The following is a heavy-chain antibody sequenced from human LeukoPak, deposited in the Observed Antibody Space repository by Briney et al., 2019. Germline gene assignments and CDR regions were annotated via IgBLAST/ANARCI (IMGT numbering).Heavy chain of an antibody. CDR3: ARIAVAGSDY. CDR1: GFTLSSYW. D-gene: IGHD6-13*01. Sequence: GGSLRLSCAASGFTLSSYWMSWARQAPGKGLEWVANIKKDGSEKYYVDSVKGRFTISRDNAKNSLYLQMNSLRAEETAVYYCARIAVAGSDYWGQGTLVTAYS. J-gene: IGHJ4*02. V-gene: IGHV3-7*01. CDR2: IKKDGSEK.